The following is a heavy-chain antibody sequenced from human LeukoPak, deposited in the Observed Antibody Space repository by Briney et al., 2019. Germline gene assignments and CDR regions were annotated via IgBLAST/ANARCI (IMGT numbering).Heavy chain of an antibody. J-gene: IGHJ6*03. CDR2: IKQDGSEK. CDR1: GFTFSSYW. CDR3: ARVDYSNYFRDHYYYMDV. Sequence: GGSLRLSCAASGFTFSSYWLSWVRQAPGKGLEWVANIKQDGSEKYYVDSVKGRFTISRDNAKNSLYLQMNSLRAEDTAVYYCARVDYSNYFRDHYYYMDVWGKGTTVTVSS. V-gene: IGHV3-7*04. D-gene: IGHD4-11*01.